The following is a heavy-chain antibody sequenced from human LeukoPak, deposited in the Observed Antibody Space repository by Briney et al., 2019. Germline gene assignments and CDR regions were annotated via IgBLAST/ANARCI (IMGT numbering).Heavy chain of an antibody. CDR3: ASSIAAAGTPYYFDY. CDR1: GGSISSYY. Sequence: PSETLSLTCTVSGGSISSYYWSWIRQPPGKGLEWIRYIYYSGSTNYNPSLKSRVTISVDTSKNQFSLKLSSVTAADTAVYYCASSIAAAGTPYYFDYWGQGTLVTVSS. D-gene: IGHD6-13*01. CDR2: IYYSGST. J-gene: IGHJ4*02. V-gene: IGHV4-59*01.